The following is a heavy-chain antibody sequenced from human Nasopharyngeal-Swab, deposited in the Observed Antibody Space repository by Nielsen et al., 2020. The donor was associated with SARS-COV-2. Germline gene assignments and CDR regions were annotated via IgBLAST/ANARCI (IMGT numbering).Heavy chain of an antibody. Sequence: GESLKISCAASGFTFSSYGMHWVRQAPGKGLEWVAVIWYDGSNKYYADSVKGRFTISRDNSKNTLYLQMNSLRAEDTAVYYCARGYIITKTDYYFDYWGQGTLVTASS. J-gene: IGHJ4*02. CDR3: ARGYIITKTDYYFDY. CDR2: IWYDGSNK. D-gene: IGHD3-10*01. CDR1: GFTFSSYG. V-gene: IGHV3-33*01.